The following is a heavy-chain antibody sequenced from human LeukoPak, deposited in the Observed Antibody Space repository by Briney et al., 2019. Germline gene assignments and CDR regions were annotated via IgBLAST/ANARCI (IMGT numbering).Heavy chain of an antibody. CDR2: IYSGGST. CDR3: VRVGIDYGDYFDY. Sequence: PGGSLRLSCAASGFTVRSNYMSWVRQAPGKGLEWVSVIYSGGSTYYADSVKGRFTISRDISKNTLYLQMNILRAEDTAVYYCVRVGIDYGDYFDYWGQGTLVTVS. J-gene: IGHJ4*02. CDR1: GFTVRSNY. D-gene: IGHD4-17*01. V-gene: IGHV3-66*01.